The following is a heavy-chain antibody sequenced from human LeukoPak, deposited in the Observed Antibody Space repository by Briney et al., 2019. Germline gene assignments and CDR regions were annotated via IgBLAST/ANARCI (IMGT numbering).Heavy chain of an antibody. D-gene: IGHD1-26*01. CDR3: ARGAAGWELLGEPFDY. CDR1: GGTFSSYA. CDR2: IIPIFGTA. J-gene: IGHJ4*02. V-gene: IGHV1-69*13. Sequence: SVEVSCKASGGTFSSYAISWVRQAPGQGLEWMGGIIPIFGTANYAQKFQGRVTITADESTSTAYMELSSLRSEDTAVYYCARGAAGWELLGEPFDYWGQGTLVTVSS.